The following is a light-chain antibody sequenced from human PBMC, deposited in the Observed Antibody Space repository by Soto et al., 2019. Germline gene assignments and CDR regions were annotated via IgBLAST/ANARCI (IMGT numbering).Light chain of an antibody. J-gene: IGKJ4*01. CDR2: DVS. V-gene: IGKV3-11*01. CDR1: QSVDSY. CDR3: QQRRNWPLT. Sequence: EIVLTQSPATLSLSPGERATLSCRASQSVDSYLTWYQQKPGQAPRLLIYDVSNRATGIPARFSGSGSGTDFTLTISSLEPEDSAIYYCQQRRNWPLTFGGGTRVEIK.